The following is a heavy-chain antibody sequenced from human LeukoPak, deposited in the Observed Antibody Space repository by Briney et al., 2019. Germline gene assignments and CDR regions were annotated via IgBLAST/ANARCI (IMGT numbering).Heavy chain of an antibody. CDR2: IYYSGST. CDR1: GGSISSYY. V-gene: IGHV4-59*01. Sequence: SETLSLTCTVSGGSISSYYWSWIRQPPGKGLEWIGYIYYSGSTNYNPSLKSRVTISVDTSKNQFSLKLSSVTAADTAMYYCTRRRRDGYNFDLWGQGTLVTVSS. J-gene: IGHJ4*02. D-gene: IGHD5-24*01. CDR3: TRRRRDGYNFDL.